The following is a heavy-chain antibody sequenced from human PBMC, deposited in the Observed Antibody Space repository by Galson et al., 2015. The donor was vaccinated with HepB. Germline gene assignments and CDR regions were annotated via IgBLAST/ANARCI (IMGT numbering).Heavy chain of an antibody. Sequence: SLRLSCAATGFIFDDYDMSWVRQVPGKGLEWVSGINWNGGDTDYADSVKGRFTISSDNAENSLYLHMNSLRAEDTALYYCARDETTMALGVIHNWYSGYGGQGILGTVSS. V-gene: IGHV3-20*04. CDR2: INWNGGDT. CDR3: ARDETTMALGVIHNWYSGY. J-gene: IGHJ4*02. CDR1: GFIFDDYD. D-gene: IGHD3-10*01.